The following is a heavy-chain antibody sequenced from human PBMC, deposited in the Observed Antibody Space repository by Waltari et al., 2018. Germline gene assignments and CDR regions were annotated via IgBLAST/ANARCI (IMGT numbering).Heavy chain of an antibody. CDR3: ARAIVATRPGTQKPNPPYDDAFDI. D-gene: IGHD5-12*01. V-gene: IGHV1-69*13. J-gene: IGHJ3*02. Sequence: QVQLVQSGAEVKKPGASVKVSCKASGYTFTSYGISWVRQAPGHGLEWMGWIIPIFGTANYAQKFQGRVTITADESTSTAYMELSSLRSEDTAVYYCARAIVATRPGTQKPNPPYDDAFDIWGQGTMVTVSS. CDR2: IIPIFGTA. CDR1: GYTFTSYG.